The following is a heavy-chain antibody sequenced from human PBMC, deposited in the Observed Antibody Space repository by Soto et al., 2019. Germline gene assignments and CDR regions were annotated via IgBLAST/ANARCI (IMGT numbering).Heavy chain of an antibody. CDR2: LYWDDDK. V-gene: IGHV2-5*02. CDR3: VQSRCGGACLEIYSSHAYNGLDV. CDR1: GLSLRTTGVG. D-gene: IGHD2-21*02. J-gene: IGHJ6*02. Sequence: QVTLKESGPTLVKPTQTLTLTCTVSGLSLRTTGVGVGWVRQPPGKALEWLALLYWDDDKRYSPSLRSRLTIAKDISEKHVVVTMTNMDTVDTATYYGVQSRCGGACLEIYSSHAYNGLDVWGQGTTVTVSS.